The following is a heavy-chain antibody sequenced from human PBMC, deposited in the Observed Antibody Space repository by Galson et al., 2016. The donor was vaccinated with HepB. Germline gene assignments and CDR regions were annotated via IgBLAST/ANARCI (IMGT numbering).Heavy chain of an antibody. CDR2: VSYGGSKN. J-gene: IGHJ4*02. CDR3: AKDYCSDTCHLGRWNF. V-gene: IGHV3-30*18. D-gene: IGHD2-15*01. Sequence: SLRLSCAASGFSFSNYGMHWVRQAPGKGLEWVAGVSYGGSKNYYVDSVKGRFTISRDNSKNTLYLQMNSLRPEDTAIYYCAKDYCSDTCHLGRWNFWGQGTPVTVSS. CDR1: GFSFSNYG.